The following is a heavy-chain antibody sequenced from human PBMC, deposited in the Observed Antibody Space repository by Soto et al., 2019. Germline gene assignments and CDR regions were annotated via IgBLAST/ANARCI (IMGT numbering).Heavy chain of an antibody. CDR1: GGSISSSSYY. CDR3: ARVYDILTGLHYYMDV. V-gene: IGHV4-39*01. CDR2: IYYSGST. D-gene: IGHD3-9*01. J-gene: IGHJ6*03. Sequence: SETLSLTRTVSGGSISSSSYYWGWIRQPPGKGLEWIGSIYYSGSTYYNPSLKSRVTISVDTSKNQFSLKLSSVTAADTAVYYCARVYDILTGLHYYMDVWGKGTTVTVSS.